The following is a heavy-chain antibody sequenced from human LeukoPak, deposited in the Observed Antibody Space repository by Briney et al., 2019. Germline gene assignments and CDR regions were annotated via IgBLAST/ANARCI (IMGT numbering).Heavy chain of an antibody. CDR1: GYTFTSYY. D-gene: IGHD3-10*01. V-gene: IGHV1-46*01. J-gene: IGHJ4*02. CDR2: INPSGGST. CDR3: ARDRGYYGSGSYLDY. Sequence: ASVKVSCKASGYTFTSYYMHWVRQAPGQGLEWMGIINPSGGSTSYAQKFQGRVTMTRDTSTSTVYMELSSLRSEDTAVYYCARDRGYYGSGSYLDYWGQGTLVTVSS.